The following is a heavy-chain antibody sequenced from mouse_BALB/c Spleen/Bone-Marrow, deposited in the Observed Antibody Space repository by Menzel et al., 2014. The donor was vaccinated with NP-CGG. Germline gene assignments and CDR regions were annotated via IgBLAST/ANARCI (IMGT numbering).Heavy chain of an antibody. CDR1: GFTLSHYG. CDR3: ARHLLLRSSNTMDY. CDR2: IGSGGTYI. Sequence: DVMLVESGGDLVKPGGSLKLSCAASGFTLSHYGMSWVRQTPDKRLEWVATIGSGGTYIYYSDSVKGRFTISRDNAKNILYLQMSSLKSEDTAMYYCARHLLLRSSNTMDYWGQGTSVTVSS. D-gene: IGHD1-1*01. J-gene: IGHJ4*01. V-gene: IGHV5-6*02.